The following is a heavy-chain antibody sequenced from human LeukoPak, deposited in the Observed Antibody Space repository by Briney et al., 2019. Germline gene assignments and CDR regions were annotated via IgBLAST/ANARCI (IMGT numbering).Heavy chain of an antibody. CDR2: IYHSGST. Sequence: SETLSLTCTVSGGSISSGGYYWSWIRQPPGKGLEWIGYIYHSGSTYYNPSLKSRVTISVDRSKNQFSLKLSSVTAAGTAVYYCARDAIAAAASDYWGQGTLVTVSS. CDR3: ARDAIAAAASDY. D-gene: IGHD6-13*01. J-gene: IGHJ4*02. V-gene: IGHV4-30-2*01. CDR1: GGSISSGGYY.